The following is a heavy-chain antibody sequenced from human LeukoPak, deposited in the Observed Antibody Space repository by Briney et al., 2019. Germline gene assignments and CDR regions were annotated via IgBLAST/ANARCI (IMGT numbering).Heavy chain of an antibody. CDR3: ARTRPPRWFDP. V-gene: IGHV4-34*01. CDR1: GFTFTSYW. J-gene: IGHJ5*02. Sequence: GSLRLSCAASGFTFTSYWMSWIRQPPGKGLEWIGEINHSGSTNYNPSLKSRVTISVDTSKNQFSLKLSSVTAADTAVYYCARTRPPRWFDPWGQGTLVTVSS. CDR2: INHSGST. D-gene: IGHD6-6*01.